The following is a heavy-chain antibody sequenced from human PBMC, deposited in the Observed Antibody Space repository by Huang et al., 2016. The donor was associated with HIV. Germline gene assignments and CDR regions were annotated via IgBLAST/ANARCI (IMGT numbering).Heavy chain of an antibody. D-gene: IGHD3-10*01. V-gene: IGHV4-61*01. CDR2: IDVSGGT. CDR3: VSHGSGTADY. CDR1: GDSVSSASYY. J-gene: IGHJ4*02. Sequence: QVQLQESGPGLVKPSETLSLSCTVSGDSVSSASYYWSWIRQPPGRGLELIGYIDVSGGTNYNPSLKSRVTISIDTSKNQFSLRLSSVTAADTAVYYCVSHGSGTADYWGQGTLVTVSS.